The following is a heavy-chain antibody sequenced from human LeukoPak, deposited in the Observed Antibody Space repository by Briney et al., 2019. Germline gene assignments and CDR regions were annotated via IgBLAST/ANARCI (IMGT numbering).Heavy chain of an antibody. J-gene: IGHJ6*03. CDR3: ARGPQTARYMDV. D-gene: IGHD1-14*01. Sequence: PGGSLRLSCAASGFTFSDFWMSWVRQAPGKGLEWVANIKKDGSEKYYVDSVEGRSTISRDNAKNSLYLQMNSLRAEDTAVYYCARGPQTARYMDVWGKGTTVTVSS. CDR1: GFTFSDFW. V-gene: IGHV3-7*01. CDR2: IKKDGSEK.